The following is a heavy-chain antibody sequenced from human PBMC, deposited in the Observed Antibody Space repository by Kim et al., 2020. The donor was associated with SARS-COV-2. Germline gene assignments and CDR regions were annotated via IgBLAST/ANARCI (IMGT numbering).Heavy chain of an antibody. J-gene: IGHJ4*02. CDR2: INPNSGGT. CDR1: GYTFTGYY. D-gene: IGHD5-12*01. V-gene: IGHV1-2*02. CDR3: AREDIVPTIPEY. Sequence: ASVKVSCKASGYTFTGYYMHWVRQAPGQGLEWMGWINPNSGGTNYAQKFQGRVTMTRDTSISTAYMELSRLISDDTAGYYCAREDIVPTIPEYWGQGTLVTVSS.